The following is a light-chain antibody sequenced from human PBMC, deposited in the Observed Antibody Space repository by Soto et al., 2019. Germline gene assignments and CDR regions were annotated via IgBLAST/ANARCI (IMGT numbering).Light chain of an antibody. V-gene: IGLV2-14*03. CDR3: GSYSSSSTLHV. Sequence: QSVLTQPASVSGSPGQSITISCTGASSDVGGSNYVSWYQQHPGKAPKLMIYDVSNRPSGVSNRFSGSKSGNTASLTISGLQAEDEADYYCGSYSSSSTLHVFGTGTKVTVL. CDR1: SSDVGGSNY. CDR2: DVS. J-gene: IGLJ1*01.